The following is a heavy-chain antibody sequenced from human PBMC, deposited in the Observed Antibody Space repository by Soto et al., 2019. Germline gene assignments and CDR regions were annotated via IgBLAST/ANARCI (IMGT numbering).Heavy chain of an antibody. Sequence: PSETLSLTCTVSCGSISSSSYYRGWIRQPPGKGLEWIGSIYYSGSTYYNPSLKSRVTISVDTSKNQFSLKLSSVTAADTAVYYCARFGAVAGKYDYWGQGTLVTVSS. CDR3: ARFGAVAGKYDY. CDR1: CGSISSSSYY. CDR2: IYYSGST. D-gene: IGHD6-19*01. J-gene: IGHJ4*02. V-gene: IGHV4-39*01.